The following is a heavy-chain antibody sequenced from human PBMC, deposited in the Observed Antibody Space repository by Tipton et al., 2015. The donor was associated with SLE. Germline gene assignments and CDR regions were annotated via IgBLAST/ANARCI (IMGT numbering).Heavy chain of an antibody. V-gene: IGHV4-4*08. CDR2: IYTSGST. D-gene: IGHD3-3*01. J-gene: IGHJ4*02. CDR3: AKGRVGVVES. Sequence: TLSLTCTVPGASISSDYWSWVRQPPGQGLEWIAYIYTSGSTNYNPSLKNRVTIFRDTSKNPFSLKMISVTAADTAMYYCAKGRVGVVESWGQGTLVTVSS. CDR1: GASISSDY.